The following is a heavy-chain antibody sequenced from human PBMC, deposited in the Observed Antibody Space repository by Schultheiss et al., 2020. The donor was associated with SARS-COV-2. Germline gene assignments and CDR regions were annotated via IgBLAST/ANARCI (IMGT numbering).Heavy chain of an antibody. V-gene: IGHV3-7*03. CDR1: GFTFSNAW. CDR3: ARGDSGQGYYYYGMDV. CDR2: IKQDGSEK. J-gene: IGHJ6*02. D-gene: IGHD3-10*01. Sequence: GGSLRLSCAASGFTFSNAWMSWVRQAPGKGLEWVANIKQDGSEKYYVDSVKGRFTISRDNAKNSLYLQMNSLRAEDTAVYYCARGDSGQGYYYYGMDVWGQGTTVTVSS.